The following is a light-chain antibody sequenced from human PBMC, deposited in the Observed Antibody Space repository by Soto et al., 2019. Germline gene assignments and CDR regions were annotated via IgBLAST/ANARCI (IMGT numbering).Light chain of an antibody. CDR3: QQYGSSPRT. CDR2: GAS. V-gene: IGKV3-20*01. CDR1: QSVSGRY. Sequence: EIVLTQSPGTLSLSPGERATLSCRASQSVSGRYLAWYQQKPGQAPRLLIYGASSRAPGIPDRFSGSGSGTDFTLTISRLEPEDVAEYYCQQYGSSPRTFGQGTKVEIK. J-gene: IGKJ1*01.